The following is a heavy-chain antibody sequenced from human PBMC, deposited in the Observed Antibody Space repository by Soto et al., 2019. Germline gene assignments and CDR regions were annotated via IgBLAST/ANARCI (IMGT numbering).Heavy chain of an antibody. CDR2: ISYDGSNK. V-gene: IGHV3-30-3*01. CDR1: GFTFSSYA. J-gene: IGHJ4*02. Sequence: GGSLRLSCAASGFTFSSYAMHWVRQAPGKGLEWVAVISYDGSNKYYADSVKGRFTISRDNSKNTLYLQMNSLRAEDTAVYYCARGLNYDILTGYYGYWGQGTLVTVSS. D-gene: IGHD3-9*01. CDR3: ARGLNYDILTGYYGY.